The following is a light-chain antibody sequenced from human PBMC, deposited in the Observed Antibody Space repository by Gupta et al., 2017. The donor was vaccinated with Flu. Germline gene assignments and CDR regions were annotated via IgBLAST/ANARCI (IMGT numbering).Light chain of an antibody. V-gene: IGKV1-5*03. CDR1: DSSSSW. CDR3: QQYNSSPLT. J-gene: IGKJ4*01. CDR2: KAS. Sequence: PSPVSAPGESGVTICWRGSDSSSSWLAWDQQKPGKAPKLLIYKASSVESGIPSRFSGSGSGTEFTLTISSLQPDDCATYYGQQYNSSPLTFGRGTKVEIK.